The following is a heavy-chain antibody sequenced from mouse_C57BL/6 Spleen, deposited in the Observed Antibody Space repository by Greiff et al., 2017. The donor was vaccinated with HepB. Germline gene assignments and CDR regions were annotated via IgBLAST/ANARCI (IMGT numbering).Heavy chain of an antibody. D-gene: IGHD3-1*01. J-gene: IGHJ3*01. CDR1: GYTFTDYE. Sequence: VQLQESGAELVRPGASVTLSCKASGYTFTDYEMHWVKQTPVHGLEWIGAIDPETGGTAYNQKFKGKAILTADKSSSTSYMELRSLTSVDSAVYYWTSRGRTAWFAYWGQGTLFTVSA. CDR2: IDPETGGT. V-gene: IGHV1-15*01. CDR3: TSRGRTAWFAY.